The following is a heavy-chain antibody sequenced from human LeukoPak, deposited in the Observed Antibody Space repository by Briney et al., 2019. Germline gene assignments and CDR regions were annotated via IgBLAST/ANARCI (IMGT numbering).Heavy chain of an antibody. CDR2: ISGSGGST. CDR1: GFTFSSYA. Sequence: GGSLRLSCAASGFTFSSYAMSWVRQAPGKGLEWVSAISGSGGSTYYADSVKGRFTISRDNSKNTLYLQMNSLRAEDTAVYYCARVQLRYFDWLLSPFDYWGQGTLVTVSS. CDR3: ARVQLRYFDWLLSPFDY. J-gene: IGHJ4*02. D-gene: IGHD3-9*01. V-gene: IGHV3-23*01.